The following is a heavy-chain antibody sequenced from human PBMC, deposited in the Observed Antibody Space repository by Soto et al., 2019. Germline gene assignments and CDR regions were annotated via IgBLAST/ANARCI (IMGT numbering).Heavy chain of an antibody. Sequence: PSETLSLTCTVSGGSISSGDYYWSWIRQPPGKGLERIGYIYYSGSTYYNPSLKSRVTISVDTSKNQFSLKLSSVTAADTAVYYFARGWRYVGIGTTRRSLGIGNYYYYMDVWGKGTTVTVSS. J-gene: IGHJ6*03. CDR3: ARGWRYVGIGTTRRSLGIGNYYYYMDV. CDR2: IYYSGST. V-gene: IGHV4-30-4*01. CDR1: GGSISSGDYY. D-gene: IGHD1-7*01.